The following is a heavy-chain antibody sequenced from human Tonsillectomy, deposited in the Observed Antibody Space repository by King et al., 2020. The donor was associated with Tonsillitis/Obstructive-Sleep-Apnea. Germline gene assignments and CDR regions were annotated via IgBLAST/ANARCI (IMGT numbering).Heavy chain of an antibody. V-gene: IGHV1-69*10. D-gene: IGHD2-2*01. CDR2: IIPILGIA. J-gene: IGHJ6*02. CDR1: GGTFSSYA. CDR3: LAYCSSTRCSIGYYYYYGMDV. Sequence: VQLVESGAEVKKPGSSVKVSCKASGGTFSSYAISWVRQAPGQGLEWMGGIIPILGIANYAQKFQGRVTITADKSTSTAYMELSSLRSEDTAVYYCLAYCSSTRCSIGYYYYYGMDVWGQGTTVTVS.